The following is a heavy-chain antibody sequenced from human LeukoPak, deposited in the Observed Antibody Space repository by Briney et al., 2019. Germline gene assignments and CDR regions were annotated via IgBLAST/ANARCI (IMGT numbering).Heavy chain of an antibody. CDR2: ISAYNGNT. D-gene: IGHD1-26*01. Sequence: ASVKVSCKASGYTFTSYGISWARQAPGQGLEWMGWISAYNGNTNYAQKLQGRVTMTTDTSTSTAYLELRSLRSDDTAVYYCARTIVGASNWFDPWGQGTLVTVSS. CDR3: ARTIVGASNWFDP. J-gene: IGHJ5*02. CDR1: GYTFTSYG. V-gene: IGHV1-18*01.